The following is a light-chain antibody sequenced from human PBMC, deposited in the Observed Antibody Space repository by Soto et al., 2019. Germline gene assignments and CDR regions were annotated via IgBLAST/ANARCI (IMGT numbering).Light chain of an antibody. CDR2: EAS. V-gene: IGKV1-12*01. J-gene: IGKJ1*01. Sequence: DIQMTQSPSFVSASVGDRVTISCRASQGVSSWLAWYQVKPGRAPKLLIYEASSLETGVPSRFSGSGSGADFTLTITSLQPEDLATYYCQQANGFPPTFCQGTKVEIK. CDR3: QQANGFPPT. CDR1: QGVSSW.